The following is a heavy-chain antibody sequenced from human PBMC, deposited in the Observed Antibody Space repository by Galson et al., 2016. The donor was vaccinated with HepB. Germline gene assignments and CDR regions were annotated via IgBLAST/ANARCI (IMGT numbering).Heavy chain of an antibody. D-gene: IGHD6-19*01. CDR1: GITFRSYT. J-gene: IGHJ4*02. CDR3: ASRHSGWYYFDY. V-gene: IGHV3-21*01. CDR2: ISGGSSYI. Sequence: SLRFSCAVFGITFRSYTMNWVRQAPGKGLEWVSSISGGSSYIYYADSVKGRFTISRDNAKNSLYLQMNSLRAEDTAVYYCASRHSGWYYFDYWGQGTLVTVSS.